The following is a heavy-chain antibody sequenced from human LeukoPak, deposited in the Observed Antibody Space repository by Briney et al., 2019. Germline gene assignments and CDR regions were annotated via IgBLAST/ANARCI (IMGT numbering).Heavy chain of an antibody. CDR2: ISTTRST. V-gene: IGHV4-4*08. CDR3: ARRRGGGSYFFWFDS. CDR1: GGSVSSNY. Sequence: RPSETLSLTCNVSGGSVSSNYWTWIRQPPGEGLELIGYISTTRSTHYTSSFRGRVSISLDTPQNLVSLELNSVTAADTAVYYCARRRGGGSYFFWFDSWGQGSRVTVSS. J-gene: IGHJ5*01. D-gene: IGHD1-26*01.